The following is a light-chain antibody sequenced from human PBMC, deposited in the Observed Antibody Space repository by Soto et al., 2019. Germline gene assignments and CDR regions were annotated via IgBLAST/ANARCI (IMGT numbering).Light chain of an antibody. J-gene: IGKJ5*01. CDR3: KQYAILPIP. V-gene: IGKV1-33*01. CDR2: DAS. CDR1: RGITNY. Sequence: DIQMTQSPSSLSASVGDRVSITCQASRGITNYLNWYQQKPGKAPKLLIYDASVLRTGVPSRFSESGYGTDFTLPISTLQPEDIAIYYCKQYAILPIPSGQGTRLEI.